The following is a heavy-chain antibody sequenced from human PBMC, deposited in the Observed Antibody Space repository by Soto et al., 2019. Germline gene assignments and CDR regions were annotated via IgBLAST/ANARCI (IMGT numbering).Heavy chain of an antibody. D-gene: IGHD6-13*01. J-gene: IGHJ6*02. CDR1: GYTFTSYD. CDR2: MNPNGGNT. V-gene: IGHV1-8*01. CDR3: AGGGYSSSWYQTYYYYGMDV. Sequence: ASVKVSCKASGYTFTSYDINWVRQATGQGLEWMGWMNPNGGNTGYAQKFQGRVTMTRNTSISTAYMELSSLRSEDTAVYYCAGGGYSSSWYQTYYYYGMDVWGQGTTVTVSS.